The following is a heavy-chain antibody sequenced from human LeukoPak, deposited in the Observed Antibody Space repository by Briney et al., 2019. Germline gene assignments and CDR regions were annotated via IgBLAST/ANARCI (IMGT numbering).Heavy chain of an antibody. D-gene: IGHD6-19*01. CDR3: ARWYSSGWYSDY. CDR2: VSGTSEYI. CDR1: GFIFSSYS. V-gene: IGHV3-21*06. Sequence: GGSLRLSCAASGFIFSSYSMSWVRQAPGKGLEWVSSVSGTSEYIYYADSVRGRFTISRDNAKNTVYLQMNSLRAEDTAVYYCARWYSSGWYSDYWGQGTLVTVSS. J-gene: IGHJ4*02.